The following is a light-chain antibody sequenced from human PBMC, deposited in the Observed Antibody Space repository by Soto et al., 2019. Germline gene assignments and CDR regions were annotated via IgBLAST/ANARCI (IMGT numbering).Light chain of an antibody. Sequence: DIQMTQSPSSLSASVGDRVTITCRASQTISTYLNWYQQKPGKAPRLLIYDASSLLSGVPSRFSGSGSGTDFTLTIASLQPEDFSTYYCLQHKSYPLTFGGGTKVEIK. CDR3: LQHKSYPLT. CDR2: DAS. J-gene: IGKJ4*01. CDR1: QTISTY. V-gene: IGKV1-39*01.